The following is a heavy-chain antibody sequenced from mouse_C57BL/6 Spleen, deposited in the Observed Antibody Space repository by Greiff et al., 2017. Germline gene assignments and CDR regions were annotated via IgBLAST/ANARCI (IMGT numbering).Heavy chain of an antibody. J-gene: IGHJ4*01. V-gene: IGHV1-64*01. CDR3: ATNYVNAMGC. CDR1: GYTFTSYW. Sequence: QVQLKQPGAELVKPGASVKLSCKASGYTFTSYWMHWVKQRPGQGLEWIGMIHPNSGSTNYNEKFKSKVTLTVDKSSSTAYMQLSSLTSEDSAVYYGATNYVNAMGCWGKGPSVTVSS. CDR2: IHPNSGST. D-gene: IGHD1-1*01.